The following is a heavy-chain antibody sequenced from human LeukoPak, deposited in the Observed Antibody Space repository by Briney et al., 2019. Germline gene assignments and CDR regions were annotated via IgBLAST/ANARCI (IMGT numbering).Heavy chain of an antibody. CDR1: GFTLSSNS. CDR3: ARDLTPRTLIVGVPAAINWFDP. Sequence: GGSLSLSCAAAGFTLSSNSMNWDRPAQGKGLEWVSFISSSSSYIYYADSVKGRFTISRDNAKNSLYLQMNSLRAEDTAVYYCARDLTPRTLIVGVPAAINWFDPWGQGTLVTVSS. D-gene: IGHD2-2*01. V-gene: IGHV3-21*01. CDR2: ISSSSSYI. J-gene: IGHJ5*02.